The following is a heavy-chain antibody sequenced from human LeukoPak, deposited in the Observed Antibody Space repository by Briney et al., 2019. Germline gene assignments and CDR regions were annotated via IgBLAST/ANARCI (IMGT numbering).Heavy chain of an antibody. J-gene: IGHJ3*02. D-gene: IGHD6-19*01. CDR1: GYSFTSYW. CDR2: IYPGDSDT. Sequence: GESLKISCKGSGYSFTSYWIGWVRQMPGKGLEWMGIIYPGDSDTRYSPSFQGQVTISADKSISTAYLRWSSLKASDTAMYYCARRRVAGTRHFRERLYDAFDIWGQGTMVTVSS. V-gene: IGHV5-51*01. CDR3: ARRRVAGTRHFRERLYDAFDI.